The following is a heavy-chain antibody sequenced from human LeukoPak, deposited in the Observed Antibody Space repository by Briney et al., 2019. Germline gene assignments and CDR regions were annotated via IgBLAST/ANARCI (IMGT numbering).Heavy chain of an antibody. D-gene: IGHD3-22*01. J-gene: IGHJ5*02. CDR1: GFTFSSYA. V-gene: IGHV3-30*04. CDR2: ISYDGSNK. Sequence: GGSLRLSCAASGFTFSSYAMHWVRQAPGKGLEWVAVISYDGSNKYYADSVKGRFTISRDNSKNTLYLQMNSLRAEDTAVYYCARGTYCYDSSGYYYHWGQGTLVTVSS. CDR3: ARGTYCYDSSGYYYH.